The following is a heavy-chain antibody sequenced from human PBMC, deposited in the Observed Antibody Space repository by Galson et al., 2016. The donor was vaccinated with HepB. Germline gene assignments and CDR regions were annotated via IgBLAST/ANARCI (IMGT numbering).Heavy chain of an antibody. J-gene: IGHJ4*02. CDR3: ARVTPYMSGNTNDY. D-gene: IGHD5-18*01. CDR1: GYTFTAYY. CDR2: INANTGDT. V-gene: IGHV1-2*02. Sequence: SVKVSCRASGYTFTAYYLHWLRQAPGQGPEWMGWINANTGDTHYIPRFQGRVTMTRDTSVTTAYLELSSLTSDDTAGYYCARVTPYMSGNTNDYWGQGTLVTVSS.